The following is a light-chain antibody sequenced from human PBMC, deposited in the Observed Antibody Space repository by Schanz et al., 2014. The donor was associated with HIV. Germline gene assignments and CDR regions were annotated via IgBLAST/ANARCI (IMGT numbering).Light chain of an antibody. Sequence: QSALTQPASVSGSPGQSITISCTGTSSDVGGYNYVSWYQQHPGKAPKLMLYDVSNRPSGVSNRFSGSKSGNTASLAITGLQAEDEADYYCQSYDSSLSAVVFGGGTKLTVL. CDR1: SSDVGGYNY. V-gene: IGLV2-14*03. J-gene: IGLJ2*01. CDR2: DVS. CDR3: QSYDSSLSAVV.